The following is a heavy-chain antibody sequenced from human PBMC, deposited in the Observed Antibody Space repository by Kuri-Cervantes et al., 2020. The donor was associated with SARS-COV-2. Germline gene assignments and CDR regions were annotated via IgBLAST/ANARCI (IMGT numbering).Heavy chain of an antibody. D-gene: IGHD3-22*01. CDR3: ASRVSYYYDSSGYYYGDY. CDR2: IWYDGSNK. Sequence: LSLTCAASGFTFSGHWIHWVRQAPGKGLEWVAVIWYDGSNKYYADSVKGRFTISRDNSKNTLYLQMNSLRAEDTAVYYCASRVSYYYDSSGYYYGDYWGQGTLVTVSS. J-gene: IGHJ4*02. CDR1: GFTFSGHW. V-gene: IGHV3-33*08.